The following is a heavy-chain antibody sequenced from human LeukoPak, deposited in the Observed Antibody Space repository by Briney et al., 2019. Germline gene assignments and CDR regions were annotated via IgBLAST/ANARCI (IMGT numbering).Heavy chain of an antibody. Sequence: ASVRVSCKASGYTFTSYGISWVRQAPGQGLEWMGWISAYNGNTNYAQKLQGRVTMTTDTSTSTAYMELRSLRSDDTAVYYCARDSNLSYDFWSGYRSYYGMDVWGQGTTVTVSS. CDR3: ARDSNLSYDFWSGYRSYYGMDV. D-gene: IGHD3-3*01. V-gene: IGHV1-18*01. CDR2: ISAYNGNT. J-gene: IGHJ6*02. CDR1: GYTFTSYG.